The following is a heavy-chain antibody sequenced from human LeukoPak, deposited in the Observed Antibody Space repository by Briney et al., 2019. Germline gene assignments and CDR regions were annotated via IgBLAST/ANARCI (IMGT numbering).Heavy chain of an antibody. CDR1: GFMFSSYA. CDR2: ISGSGSDT. D-gene: IGHD3-22*01. J-gene: IGHJ4*02. V-gene: IGHV3-23*01. CDR3: AKRGYYYDSRVFHGFDY. Sequence: GGSVRLSCAASGFMFSSYAMSWVRQAPGKGLEWVSGISGSGSDTYYADSVKGRFTISRDISKNTLHLQMNSPRAEDTAVYYCAKRGYYYDSRVFHGFDYWGQGTLVTVSS.